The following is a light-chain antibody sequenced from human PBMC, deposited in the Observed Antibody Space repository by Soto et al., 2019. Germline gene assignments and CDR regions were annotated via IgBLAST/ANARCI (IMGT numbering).Light chain of an antibody. J-gene: IGKJ3*01. Sequence: EIVLTQSPATLSLSLGERATLSCRASQSVSSYLAWYQQKPGQAPRLLIYDASKRATGIPARFSGSGPGTNFTLTISRLEPEDFAVYYCQQRSNWPVTFGPGTKVDIK. V-gene: IGKV3-11*01. CDR3: QQRSNWPVT. CDR1: QSVSSY. CDR2: DAS.